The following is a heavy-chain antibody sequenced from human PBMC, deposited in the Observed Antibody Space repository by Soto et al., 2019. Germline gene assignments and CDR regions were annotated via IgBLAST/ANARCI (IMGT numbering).Heavy chain of an antibody. CDR1: GFTFSSYS. Sequence: GSLRLSCAASGFTFSSYSMNWVRQAPGKGLEWVSSISSSSSYIYYADSVKGRFTISRDNAKNSLYLQMNSLRAEDTAVYYCARSRGSPSSARHGMDVWGQGTTVTVSS. V-gene: IGHV3-21*01. D-gene: IGHD3-22*01. CDR2: ISSSSSYI. J-gene: IGHJ6*02. CDR3: ARSRGSPSSARHGMDV.